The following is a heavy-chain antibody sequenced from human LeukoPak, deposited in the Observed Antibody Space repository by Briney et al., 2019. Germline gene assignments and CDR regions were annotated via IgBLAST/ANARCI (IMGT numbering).Heavy chain of an antibody. J-gene: IGHJ5*02. D-gene: IGHD2-15*01. CDR3: ASHPRPTATYP. CDR2: IGSAGDT. V-gene: IGHV3-13*01. CDR1: GFTFSGFD. Sequence: PGGSLRLSCAASGFTFSGFDMNWVRQATGKGLEWVSAIGSAGDTSYPGSVKGRFIISRENAKNSLYLQMNSLRAGDTAVYYCASHPRPTATYPCGQGTLVTVSS.